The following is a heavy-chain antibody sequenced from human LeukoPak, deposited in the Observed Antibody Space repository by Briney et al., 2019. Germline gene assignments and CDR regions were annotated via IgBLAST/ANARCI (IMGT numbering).Heavy chain of an antibody. CDR2: LSWNSASL. Sequence: GGSLRLSRAASGFIFGEYAMHWVRQAPGKGLEWVSGLSWNSASLDYVDSVKGRFTISRDNAKNSLYLQMNSLRAEDTALYYCAKGRGGSRKFDAFDIWGQGTMVTVSS. CDR3: AKGRGGSRKFDAFDI. D-gene: IGHD2-15*01. CDR1: GFIFGEYA. V-gene: IGHV3-9*01. J-gene: IGHJ3*02.